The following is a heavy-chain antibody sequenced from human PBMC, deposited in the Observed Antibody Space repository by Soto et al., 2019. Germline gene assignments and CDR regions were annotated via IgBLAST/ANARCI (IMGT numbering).Heavy chain of an antibody. CDR1: GFTFSSYS. Sequence: EVQLVESGGGLVQPGGSLRLSCAASGFTFSSYSMNWVRQAPGKGLEWVSYMSSSSSTIYYADSVKGRFTISRDNAKNSLYLQMNSLRDEDTAVYYCARVRRKIQLSPLDAFDIWGQGTMVTVSS. J-gene: IGHJ3*02. V-gene: IGHV3-48*02. CDR3: ARVRRKIQLSPLDAFDI. CDR2: MSSSSSTI. D-gene: IGHD5-18*01.